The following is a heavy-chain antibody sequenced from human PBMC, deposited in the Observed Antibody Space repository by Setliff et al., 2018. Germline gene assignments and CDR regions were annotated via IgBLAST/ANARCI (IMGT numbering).Heavy chain of an antibody. CDR2: INTNTGNP. D-gene: IGHD2-15*01. CDR3: ARDNRGYAWDYYYYMDV. J-gene: IGHJ6*03. CDR1: GYTFTSYA. Sequence: ASVKVSCKASGYTFTSYAMNWVRQAPGQGLEWMGWINTNTGNPTYAQGFTGRFVFSLDTSVSTAYLQISSLKAEDTAVYYCARDNRGYAWDYYYYMDVWGEGTTVTVSS. V-gene: IGHV7-4-1*02.